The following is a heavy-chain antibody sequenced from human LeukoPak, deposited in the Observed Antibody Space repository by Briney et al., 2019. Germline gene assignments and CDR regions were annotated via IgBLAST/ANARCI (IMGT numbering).Heavy chain of an antibody. CDR3: ARVTAKVYYYYYYMDV. CDR2: ISYDGSNK. Sequence: GGSLRLSCAASGFTFSSYSMNWVRQAPGKGLEWVAVISYDGSNKYYADSVKGRFTISRDNSKNTLYLQMNSLRAEDTAVYYCARVTAKVYYYYYYMDVWGKGTTVTVSS. D-gene: IGHD5-18*01. CDR1: GFTFSSYS. V-gene: IGHV3-30*03. J-gene: IGHJ6*03.